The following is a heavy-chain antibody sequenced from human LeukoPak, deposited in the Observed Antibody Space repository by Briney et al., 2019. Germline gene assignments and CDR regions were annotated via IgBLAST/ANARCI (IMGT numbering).Heavy chain of an antibody. CDR2: INHSGST. Sequence: SETLSLTCAVYGGSFSGYYWSWIRQPPGKGLEWIGEINHSGSTNYNPSLKSRVTISVDTSKNQFSLKLSSVTAADTAVYYCARHDYYYDSSGYYSYDYWGQGTLVTVSS. J-gene: IGHJ4*02. CDR1: GGSFSGYY. CDR3: ARHDYYYDSSGYYSYDY. D-gene: IGHD3-22*01. V-gene: IGHV4-34*01.